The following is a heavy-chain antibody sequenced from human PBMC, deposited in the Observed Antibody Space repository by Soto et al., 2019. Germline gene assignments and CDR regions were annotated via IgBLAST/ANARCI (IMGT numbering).Heavy chain of an antibody. V-gene: IGHV1-46*03. J-gene: IGHJ4*02. Sequence: ASLKVSCKASGYTFTSYYMHWVRQAPGQGLEWMGIINPSGGSTSYAQKFQGRVTMTRDTTTSTVYMELSSLRSEDTAVYYCARGGAVLRYFDWLLSLFDYCGQGTLVTVSS. CDR3: ARGGAVLRYFDWLLSLFDY. CDR2: INPSGGST. CDR1: GYTFTSYY. D-gene: IGHD3-9*01.